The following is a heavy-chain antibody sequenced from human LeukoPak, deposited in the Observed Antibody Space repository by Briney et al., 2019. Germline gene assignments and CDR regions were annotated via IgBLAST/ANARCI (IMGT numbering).Heavy chain of an antibody. CDR3: QSRFLEWLLDY. CDR2: IYDSGST. D-gene: IGHD3-3*01. V-gene: IGHV4-39*01. CDR1: GGSISSNNYF. J-gene: IGHJ4*02. Sequence: SETLSLTCTVSGGSISSNNYFRGWIRQPPGKGLEWIGSIYDSGSTYYNPSLKSRVTISVDTSKNQFSLKLNSVTAADTAMYYCQSRFLEWLLDYWGQGTLVTVSS.